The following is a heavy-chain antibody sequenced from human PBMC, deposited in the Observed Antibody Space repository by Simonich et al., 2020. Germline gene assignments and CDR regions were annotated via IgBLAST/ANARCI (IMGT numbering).Heavy chain of an antibody. CDR3: ARDGLGTAYYYYMDV. V-gene: IGHV3-7*01. CDR2: IKQDGSEK. J-gene: IGHJ6*03. CDR1: GFTFSSYW. D-gene: IGHD7-27*01. Sequence: EVQLVESGGGLVQPGGSLRLSCVASGFTFSSYWMSWVRQAPGNGLEWVANIKQDGSEKYYVDSVKGRFTISRDNAKNSLYLQMNSLRAEDTAVYYCARDGLGTAYYYYMDVWGKGTTVTVSS.